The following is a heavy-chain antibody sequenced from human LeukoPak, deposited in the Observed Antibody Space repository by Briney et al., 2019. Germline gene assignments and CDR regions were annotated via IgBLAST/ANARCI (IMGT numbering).Heavy chain of an antibody. J-gene: IGHJ5*02. CDR1: GDSVSSNSAA. CDR2: TYYRSKWYN. V-gene: IGHV6-1*01. CDR3: ARAWGSYSGYDQNWFDP. Sequence: SQTLSLTCAISGDSVSSNSAAWNWIRQSPSRGLEWLGRTYYRSKWYNDYAVSVKSRITIKPDTSKNQFSLKLSSVTAADTAAYYCARAWGSYSGYDQNWFDPRGQGTLVTVSS. D-gene: IGHD5-12*01.